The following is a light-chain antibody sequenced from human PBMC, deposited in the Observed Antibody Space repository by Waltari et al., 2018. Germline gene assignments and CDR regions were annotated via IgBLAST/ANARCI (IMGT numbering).Light chain of an antibody. V-gene: IGKV1-39*01. CDR1: QRINNY. CDR3: QQTYSAFLS. Sequence: DIKMNQSPSSLSASVGDRVTIICPASQRINNYVNWYHQKPGKAPNLLIYSASTLQVGVPSRFSGSGYGTDFTLTISSLQTEDFGTYYCQQTYSAFLSFGGGTRVEV. J-gene: IGKJ4*01. CDR2: SAS.